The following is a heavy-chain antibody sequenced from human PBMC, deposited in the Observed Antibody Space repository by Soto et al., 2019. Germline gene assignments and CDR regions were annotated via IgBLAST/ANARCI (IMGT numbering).Heavy chain of an antibody. J-gene: IGHJ6*02. CDR2: IYYSGSS. D-gene: IGHD5-12*01. CDR3: ARAIVVTVGGMDA. Sequence: PSETLPLTYTVSGGSISNADYYWSWVRQPPEKGLEWIGYIYYSGSSFFNPSLKSRVTMSKDTSKNQFSLRLTSVTAADTAVYYCARAIVVTVGGMDAWGRGTTVTVSS. V-gene: IGHV4-30-4*01. CDR1: GGSISNADYY.